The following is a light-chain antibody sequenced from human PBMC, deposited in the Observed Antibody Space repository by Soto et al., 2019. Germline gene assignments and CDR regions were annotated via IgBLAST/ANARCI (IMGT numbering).Light chain of an antibody. J-gene: IGKJ5*01. CDR3: QQYGGSPPIT. Sequence: EIVLTQSPGTLSLSPGERATLSCRASHSVSSSYLAWYQQKPGQAPRLLIYGASSRATGIPDRFSGSGSGTDFTLTISRLESEDFAVYYCQQYGGSPPITFGQGTRLDIK. CDR2: GAS. V-gene: IGKV3-20*01. CDR1: HSVSSSY.